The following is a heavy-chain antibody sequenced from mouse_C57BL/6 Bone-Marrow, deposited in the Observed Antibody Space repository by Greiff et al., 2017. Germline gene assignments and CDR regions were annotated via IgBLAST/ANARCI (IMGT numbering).Heavy chain of an antibody. CDR1: GYTFTDYY. D-gene: IGHD1-1*01. V-gene: IGHV1-19*01. J-gene: IGHJ1*03. Sequence: VQLQQSGPVLVKPGASVKMSCKASGYTFTDYYMNWVKQSHGKSLEWIGVINPYNGGTSYNQKFKGKATLTVDKSSSTAYMELNSLTSEDSAVYYCARPDGYFDVWGTGTTVTVSS. CDR3: ARPDGYFDV. CDR2: INPYNGGT.